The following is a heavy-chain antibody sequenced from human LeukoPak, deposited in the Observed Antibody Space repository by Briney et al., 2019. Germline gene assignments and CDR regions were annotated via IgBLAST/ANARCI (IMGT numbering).Heavy chain of an antibody. CDR3: AKISASVAGADY. J-gene: IGHJ4*02. D-gene: IGHD6-19*01. V-gene: IGHV3-7*01. Sequence: GGSLRLSCAASGFTFSTSWMSWVRQAPGKGLEWVANIKRDGSEKYYVDSVKGRFTISRDNSKNSLYLQMHSLRAADTAEYYCAKISASVAGADYWGQGTLVTVSS. CDR1: GFTFSTSW. CDR2: IKRDGSEK.